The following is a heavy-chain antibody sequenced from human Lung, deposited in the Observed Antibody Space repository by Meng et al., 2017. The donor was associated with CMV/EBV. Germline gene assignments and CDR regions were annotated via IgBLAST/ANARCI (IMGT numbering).Heavy chain of an antibody. CDR3: ARASRVLGGFDY. CDR1: GYTFTNYY. CDR2: INTSVGYT. Sequence: QWQLVESGAEVKKPGASVTVSCKASGYTFTNYYMHWVRQAPGQGLEWMGIINTSVGYTSHAQKFQGRVTMTRDTSTSTVHMEVSSLRSADTAVYYCARASRVLGGFDYWGQGTLVTVSS. D-gene: IGHD3-16*01. J-gene: IGHJ4*02. V-gene: IGHV1-46*01.